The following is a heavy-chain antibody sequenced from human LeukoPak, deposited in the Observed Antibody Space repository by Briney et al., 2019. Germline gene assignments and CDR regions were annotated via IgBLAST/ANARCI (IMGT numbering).Heavy chain of an antibody. Sequence: ASVKVSCKASGYTVTSYGISWVRQAPGQGLEWMGWISAYNGNTNYAQKLQGRVTMTTDTSTSTAYMELRSLRSDDTAVYYCARVRPYYDSSGYSPADYWGQGTLVTVSS. CDR1: GYTVTSYG. J-gene: IGHJ4*02. V-gene: IGHV1-18*01. CDR3: ARVRPYYDSSGYSPADY. D-gene: IGHD3-22*01. CDR2: ISAYNGNT.